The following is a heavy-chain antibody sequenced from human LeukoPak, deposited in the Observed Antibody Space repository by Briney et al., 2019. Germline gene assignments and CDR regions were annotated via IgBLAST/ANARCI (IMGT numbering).Heavy chain of an antibody. CDR2: FDPEDGET. J-gene: IGHJ6*02. D-gene: IGHD3-10*01. CDR3: ATDPFNEMGRGRTYYYYGMDV. CDR1: GYTLTELS. Sequence: ASVKVSCKVSGYTLTELSMHWVRQAPGKGLEWMGGFDPEDGETIYVQKFQGRVTMTEDTSTDTAYMELSSLRSEDTAVYYCATDPFNEMGRGRTYYYYGMDVWVQGTRV. V-gene: IGHV1-24*01.